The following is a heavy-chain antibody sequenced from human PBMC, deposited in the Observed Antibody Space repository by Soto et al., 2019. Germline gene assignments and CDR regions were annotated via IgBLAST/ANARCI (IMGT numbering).Heavy chain of an antibody. CDR1: GGTFSSYA. J-gene: IGHJ6*02. V-gene: IGHV1-69*13. CDR3: ARVGATMVRGVNDYYYYGMGV. Sequence: SVKVSCKASGGTFSSYAISWVRQAPGQGLEWMGGIIPIFGTANYAQKFQGRVTITADESTSTAYMELSSLRSEDTAVYYCARVGATMVRGVNDYYYYGMGVWGQGTTVTVSS. D-gene: IGHD3-10*01. CDR2: IIPIFGTA.